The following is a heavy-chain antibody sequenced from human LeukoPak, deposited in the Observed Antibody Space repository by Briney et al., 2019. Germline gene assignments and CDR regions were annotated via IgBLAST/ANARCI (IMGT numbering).Heavy chain of an antibody. J-gene: IGHJ4*02. D-gene: IGHD6-19*01. CDR2: MNPNSGDT. CDR1: GSTFTNSY. Sequence: ASVKVSCKASGSTFTNSYIHWVRQATGQGLEWMGWMNPNSGDTGYAQKFQGRVTMTRNTSISTAYMELSSLRSEDTAVYYCARGGIAVAGNFDYWGQGTLVTVSS. CDR3: ARGGIAVAGNFDY. V-gene: IGHV1-8*02.